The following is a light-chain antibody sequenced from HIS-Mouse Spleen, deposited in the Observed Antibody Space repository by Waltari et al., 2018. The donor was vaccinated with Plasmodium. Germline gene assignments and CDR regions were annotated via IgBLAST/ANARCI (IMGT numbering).Light chain of an antibody. CDR3: QQYNSYSYT. Sequence: DIQMTQSPATLSASVGDRVTITCRASPSISSWLAWYQQKPGKAPKLLIYKASSLDSGVPSRFSGSGSGTEFTLTISSLQPDDFATYYCQQYNSYSYTFGQGTKLEIK. V-gene: IGKV1-5*03. CDR2: KAS. J-gene: IGKJ2*01. CDR1: PSISSW.